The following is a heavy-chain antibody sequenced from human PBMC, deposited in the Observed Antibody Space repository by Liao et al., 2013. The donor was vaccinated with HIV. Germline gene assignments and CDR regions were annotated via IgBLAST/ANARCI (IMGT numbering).Heavy chain of an antibody. V-gene: IGHV4-61*02. J-gene: IGHJ6*03. CDR2: IYTSGSI. Sequence: QVQLQESGPGLVKPSQTLSLTCTVSGGSISSGYYSWTWIRQPAGKGLEWIGRIYTSGSINYNPSLRVEHHISRHVQEPRSPSKLSSVTAADTAVYYCAIAVAGTNYYYYYMDGLGRKEPTVTVSS. CDR3: AIAVAGTNYYYYYMDG. CDR1: GGSISSGYYS. D-gene: IGHD6-19*01.